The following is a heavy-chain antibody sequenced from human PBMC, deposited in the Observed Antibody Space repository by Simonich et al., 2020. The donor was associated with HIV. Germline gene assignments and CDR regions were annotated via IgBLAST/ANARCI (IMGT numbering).Heavy chain of an antibody. CDR1: GGTVSSFA. D-gene: IGHD3-10*01. CDR3: ARKGGGRGVYYFDY. Sequence: QVQLVQSGAEVKKPGSSGKVSCKASGGTVSSFAISWVRQAPGLGLEWVGGIIPIFGTANYAQMVQGRVTITADESTSTAYMELSSLRSEDTGIYYCARKGGGRGVYYFDYWGQGTLVTVSS. CDR2: IIPIFGTA. J-gene: IGHJ4*02. V-gene: IGHV1-69*13.